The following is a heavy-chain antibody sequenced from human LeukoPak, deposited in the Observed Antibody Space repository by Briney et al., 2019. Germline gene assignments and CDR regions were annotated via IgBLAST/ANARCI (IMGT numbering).Heavy chain of an antibody. J-gene: IGHJ2*01. Sequence: SETLSLTCAVYGGSFSGYYWGWIRQPPGKGLEWIGSISYSGNTYNNPSLKSRVTISVDTSKNQFSLKLSSVTAPDTAVYYCARRVYSGSYNWYFDLWSRGTLVTVSS. CDR3: ARRVYSGSYNWYFDL. D-gene: IGHD1-26*01. V-gene: IGHV4-39*01. CDR2: ISYSGNT. CDR1: GGSFSGYY.